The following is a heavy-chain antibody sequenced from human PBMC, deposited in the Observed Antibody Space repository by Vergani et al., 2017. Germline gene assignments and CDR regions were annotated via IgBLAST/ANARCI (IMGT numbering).Heavy chain of an antibody. CDR3: ASKRGACRAAYCHSYDF. D-gene: IGHD2-15*01. CDR2: INHSGST. V-gene: IGHV4-34*01. CDR1: GGSCRGYH. Sequence: QVQLQQWGAGLLQPSETLSLTCAVYGGSCRGYHWSWIRPPPGKGLEWIGEINHSGSTNYNPSLKSRVTISVDTSKNQFSLKLSSVTAADTAGYCCASKRGACRAAYCHSYDFWGPGTLVGVSS. J-gene: IGHJ4*02.